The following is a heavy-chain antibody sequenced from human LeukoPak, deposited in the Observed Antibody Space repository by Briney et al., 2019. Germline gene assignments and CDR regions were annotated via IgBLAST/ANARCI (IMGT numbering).Heavy chain of an antibody. CDR1: GYSISSGYY. J-gene: IGHJ5*02. D-gene: IGHD5-12*01. CDR3: AREVATISVGWFDP. Sequence: SETLSLTCTVSGYSISSGYYWGWIRQPPGKGLEWIGSIYHSGSTYYNPSLKSRVTISVDTSKNQFSLKLSSVTAADTAVYYCAREVATISVGWFDPWGQGTLVTVSS. V-gene: IGHV4-38-2*02. CDR2: IYHSGST.